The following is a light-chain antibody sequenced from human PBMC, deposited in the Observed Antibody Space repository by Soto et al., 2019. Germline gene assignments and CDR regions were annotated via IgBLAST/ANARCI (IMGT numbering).Light chain of an antibody. CDR3: SSYTSSSTRV. CDR1: SSDVGGYNY. J-gene: IGLJ1*01. Sequence: QSVLTQPASVSASPGQSITISCTETSSDVGGYNYVSWYQQHPGKAPKLIIHEVSNRPSGVSNRFSGSKSGNTASLTISGLQAEEEADYYCSSYTSSSTRVFGPGTKVTVL. CDR2: EVS. V-gene: IGLV2-14*01.